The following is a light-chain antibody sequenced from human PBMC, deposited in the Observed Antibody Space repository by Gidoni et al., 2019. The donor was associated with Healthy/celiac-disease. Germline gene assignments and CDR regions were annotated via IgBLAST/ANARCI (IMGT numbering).Light chain of an antibody. CDR3: QQRSNWPPGHT. J-gene: IGKJ4*01. CDR1: QSVSSY. CDR2: DAA. V-gene: IGKV3-11*01. Sequence: IVLTQSPATLSLSPGERATLSCRASQSVSSYLAWYQQKPGQAPRLLIYDAANRATGIPARFSGSGAGTDFTLTISSREPEDFAVDYCQQRSNWPPGHTFGGGTKVEIK.